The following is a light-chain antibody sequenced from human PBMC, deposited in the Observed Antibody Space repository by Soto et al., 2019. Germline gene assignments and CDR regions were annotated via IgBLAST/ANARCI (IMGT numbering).Light chain of an antibody. CDR2: DAF. V-gene: IGKV1-13*02. Sequence: AIQLTQSPSSLSASVGDRVTITCRASQALSSGFAWYQQKPGRAPKLLIYDAFNLESGVPSRFRGDRSGTDFTLTISSLHPEDLATYXXQQFSAVPPTFGGGTRVEIK. J-gene: IGKJ4*01. CDR1: QALSSG. CDR3: QQFSAVPPT.